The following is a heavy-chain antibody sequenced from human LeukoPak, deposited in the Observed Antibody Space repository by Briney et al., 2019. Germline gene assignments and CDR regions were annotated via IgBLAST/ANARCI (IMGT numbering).Heavy chain of an antibody. V-gene: IGHV3-7*01. J-gene: IGHJ6*02. CDR1: GFTFSNYW. D-gene: IGHD3-10*01. CDR2: INQDGSGK. CDR3: GRDMDV. Sequence: GESLRLSCAASGFTFSNYWMSWVRQAPGKGLEWVANINQDGSGKHYVDSVKGRFTISRDNAKNSLYLQMNSLRAEDTAVYYCGRDMDVWGQGTTVTVSS.